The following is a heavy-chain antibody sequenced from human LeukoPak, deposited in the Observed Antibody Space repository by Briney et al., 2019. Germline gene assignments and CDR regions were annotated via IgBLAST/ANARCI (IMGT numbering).Heavy chain of an antibody. CDR1: GGSFSGYY. J-gene: IGHJ5*02. V-gene: IGHV4-34*01. CDR2: INHSGST. CDR3: ARKPTASVKFYDFWSGYSHNWFDP. Sequence: SETLSLTCAVYGGSFSGYYWSWIRQPPGKGLGWIGEINHSGSTNYNPSLKSRVTISADTSKNQFSLKLSSVTAADTAVYYCARKPTASVKFYDFWSGYSHNWFDPWGQGTLVTVSS. D-gene: IGHD3-3*01.